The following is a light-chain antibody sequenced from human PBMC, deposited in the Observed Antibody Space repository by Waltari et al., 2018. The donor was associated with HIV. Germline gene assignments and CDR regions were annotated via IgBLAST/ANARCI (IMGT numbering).Light chain of an antibody. CDR2: WAS. V-gene: IGKV4-1*01. J-gene: IGKJ4*01. Sequence: DIVMTQSPDSLAVSLGERATIKCTSSQNVFYSSNNKNYLSWYQHKPGQPPKLIIYWASSRQSGVPDRFSGSGSGTDFTLTISSLQAEDVAVYFCQQTYTIPPTFGGGTKVEIK. CDR3: QQTYTIPPT. CDR1: QNVFYSSNNKNY.